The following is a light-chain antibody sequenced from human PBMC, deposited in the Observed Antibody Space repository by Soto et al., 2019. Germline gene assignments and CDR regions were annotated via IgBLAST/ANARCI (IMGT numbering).Light chain of an antibody. CDR3: QQYEGT. CDR1: QSFSRSY. J-gene: IGKJ1*01. CDR2: GAS. V-gene: IGKV3-20*01. Sequence: EIVLTQSPGTLSLSPGARATLSCRASQSFSRSYLAWYQHKTGKAPXLLXDGASSRATGIPDRFSGSGSGTDLTLTISRLEPEDFAVYYCQQYEGTFGQGTKVDIK.